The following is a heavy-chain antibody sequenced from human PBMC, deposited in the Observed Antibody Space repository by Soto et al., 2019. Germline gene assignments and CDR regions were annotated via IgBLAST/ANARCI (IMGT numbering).Heavy chain of an antibody. V-gene: IGHV1-69*13. Sequence: SVKVSCKASGGTFSSYAISWVRQAPGQGLEWMGGIIPIFGTANYAQKFQGRVTITADESTSTAYMELSSLRSEDTAVYYCARVKFFGVVTDYYYYYGMDVWGQGTTVTVSS. CDR1: GGTFSSYA. J-gene: IGHJ6*02. CDR3: ARVKFFGVVTDYYYYYGMDV. CDR2: IIPIFGTA. D-gene: IGHD3-3*01.